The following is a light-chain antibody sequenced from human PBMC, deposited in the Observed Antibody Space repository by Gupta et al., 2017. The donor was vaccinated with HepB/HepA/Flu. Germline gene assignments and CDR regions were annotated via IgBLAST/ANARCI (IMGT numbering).Light chain of an antibody. CDR1: NIGIKS. CDR3: HRWDSISDHV. J-gene: IGLJ1*01. Sequence: SYVLTQPPSVSVAPGQTATITCGGNNIGIKSVHWYQQKPGQAPLLIMFYDKDRPSGIPERFSGSNAGGTATLTISRVEAGEEADYYCHRWDSISDHVFGPGTKVTVL. V-gene: IGLV3-21*04. CDR2: YDK.